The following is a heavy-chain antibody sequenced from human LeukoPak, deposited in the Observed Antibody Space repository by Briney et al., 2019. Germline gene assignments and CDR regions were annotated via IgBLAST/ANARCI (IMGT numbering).Heavy chain of an antibody. CDR1: GASMNSYY. Sequence: SETLSLTCTVSGASMNSYYWSWIRQPPGKGLEWIAYVYYSGSTNNNPSLWSRLSISVDTSKNQFSLRLSSVTAADTAVYYCARYAGRDAHFDHWGQGTLVTVSS. CDR3: ARYAGRDAHFDH. CDR2: VYYSGST. J-gene: IGHJ4*02. V-gene: IGHV4-59*01.